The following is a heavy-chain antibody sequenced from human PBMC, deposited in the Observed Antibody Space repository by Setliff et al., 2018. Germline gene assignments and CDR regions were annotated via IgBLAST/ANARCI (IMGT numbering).Heavy chain of an antibody. D-gene: IGHD3-10*01. Sequence: GGSLRLSCAASGFTFSSDAMTWVRQAPGKGLEWVSLLDNDGSTYYSDSVKGRFTISRGTSKNTLYLQMSSLRTEDTAMYYCRLWFGELLRDYWGQGTLVTVSS. V-gene: IGHV3-23*03. CDR1: GFTFSSDA. CDR2: LDNDGST. J-gene: IGHJ4*02. CDR3: RLWFGELLRDY.